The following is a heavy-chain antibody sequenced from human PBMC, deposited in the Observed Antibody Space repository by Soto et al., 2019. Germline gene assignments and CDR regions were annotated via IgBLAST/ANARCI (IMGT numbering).Heavy chain of an antibody. Sequence: QVQLQESGPGLVKPSQTLSLTCTVSGGSISTGGYYCNWIRQHPGKGLEWIGYFYYSGSTYYNPSLKSRVTISVNTAKNQFYLKLSSVTAADTAVYYCARSVFPWGQGTLVTGSS. J-gene: IGHJ5*02. CDR2: FYYSGST. V-gene: IGHV4-31*03. CDR1: GGSISTGGYY. CDR3: ARSVFP.